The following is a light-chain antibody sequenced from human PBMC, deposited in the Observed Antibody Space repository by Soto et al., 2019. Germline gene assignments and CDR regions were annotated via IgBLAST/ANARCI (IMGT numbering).Light chain of an antibody. J-gene: IGLJ2*01. V-gene: IGLV2-14*01. Sequence: QSVLTQPPSASGTPGQRVTISCTGTSSDVGGYNYVSWYQQHPGKAPKLLIYDVSDRPSGVSNRFSGSKSGDTASLTISGLQAEDEADYYCSSYTSRSTGVFGGGTKLTVL. CDR3: SSYTSRSTGV. CDR1: SSDVGGYNY. CDR2: DVS.